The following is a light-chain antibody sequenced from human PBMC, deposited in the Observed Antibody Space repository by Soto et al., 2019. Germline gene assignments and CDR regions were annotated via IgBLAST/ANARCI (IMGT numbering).Light chain of an antibody. CDR1: QDLDKW. Sequence: ILMSQSPSSLSASVGDRVTITFRVSQDLDKWLAWYQQKPGKATNLLIYKSSTLTEGVPSRFSGFGSGTEYILTICDLQAADFGTYYCQQYSSYWTFGQGTMVESK. V-gene: IGKV1-5*03. CDR2: KSS. J-gene: IGKJ1*01. CDR3: QQYSSYWT.